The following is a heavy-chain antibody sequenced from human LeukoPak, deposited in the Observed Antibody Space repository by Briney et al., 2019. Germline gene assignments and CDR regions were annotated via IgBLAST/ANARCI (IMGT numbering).Heavy chain of an antibody. CDR1: EYTFTSYG. CDR3: ARWTPIAVADTPGEFWFDP. Sequence: ASVKVSCKASEYTFTSYGISWVRQAPGQGLEWMGWLSAYNGNTNYAQKLQGRVTMTTDTSTSTAYMELRSLRSDDTAVYYCARWTPIAVADTPGEFWFDPWGQGTLVTVSS. V-gene: IGHV1-18*01. D-gene: IGHD6-19*01. J-gene: IGHJ5*02. CDR2: LSAYNGNT.